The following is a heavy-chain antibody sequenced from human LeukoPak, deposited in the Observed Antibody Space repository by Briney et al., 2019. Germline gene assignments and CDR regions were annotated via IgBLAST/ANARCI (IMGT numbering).Heavy chain of an antibody. Sequence: GESLKISCKGSGYSFTSYWIGWVRQMPATGLERIGIIYPDESDTSYTPPIQRQVTISADKSISTAYLQWSSLKASDTAMYYCARLTSNHGYYFDYWGQGTLVTVSS. CDR2: IYPDESDT. V-gene: IGHV5-51*01. CDR3: ARLTSNHGYYFDY. J-gene: IGHJ4*02. CDR1: GYSFTSYW. D-gene: IGHD1-14*01.